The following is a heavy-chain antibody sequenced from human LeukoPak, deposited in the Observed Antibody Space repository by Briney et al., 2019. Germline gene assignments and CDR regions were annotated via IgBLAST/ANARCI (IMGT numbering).Heavy chain of an antibody. Sequence: TGGSLRLSCAASGFTFSSYWMSWVRQAPGKGLEWVANIKQDGSEKYYVDSVKGRFTISRDNAKNSLYLQMNSLRAEDTAVYYCAREHEPIAAAPIDYWGQGTLVTVSS. CDR1: GFTFSSYW. V-gene: IGHV3-7*01. D-gene: IGHD6-13*01. J-gene: IGHJ4*02. CDR2: IKQDGSEK. CDR3: AREHEPIAAAPIDY.